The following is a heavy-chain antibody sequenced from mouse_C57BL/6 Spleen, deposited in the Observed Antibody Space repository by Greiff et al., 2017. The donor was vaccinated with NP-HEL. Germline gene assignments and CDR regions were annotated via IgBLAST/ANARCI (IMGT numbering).Heavy chain of an antibody. CDR2: IRSKSNNYAT. V-gene: IGHV10-1*01. CDR1: GFSFTTYA. Sequence: EVHLVESGGGLVQPKGSLKLSCAASGFSFTTYAMNWVRQAPGKGLEWVARIRSKSNNYATYYADSVKDRFTISRDDSESMLYLQMNNLKTEDTAMYYCVRHSVYYAMDYWGQGTSVTVSS. CDR3: VRHSVYYAMDY. J-gene: IGHJ4*01.